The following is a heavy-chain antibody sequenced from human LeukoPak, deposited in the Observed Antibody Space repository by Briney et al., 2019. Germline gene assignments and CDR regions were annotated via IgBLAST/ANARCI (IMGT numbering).Heavy chain of an antibody. CDR3: AKDQNTVATAPFDY. D-gene: IGHD4-17*01. CDR1: GFTFSSYA. V-gene: IGHV3-23*01. CDR2: INSAGST. Sequence: GGSLRLSCAASGFTFSSYAMSWVRKAPGKGLEWVSAINSAGSTYYGDSVRGRFTISRDNSKNVLYLQMNSLRAEDTALYYCAKDQNTVATAPFDYWGQGTLVTVSS. J-gene: IGHJ4*02.